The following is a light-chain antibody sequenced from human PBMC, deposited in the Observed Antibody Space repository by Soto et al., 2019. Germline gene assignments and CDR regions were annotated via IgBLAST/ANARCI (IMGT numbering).Light chain of an antibody. CDR3: LQYNSHSWT. V-gene: IGKV1-5*03. CDR2: KAS. J-gene: IGKJ1*01. Sequence: DIQMTQSPSTLSASVGDRVTITCRASQSISSWLAWYQHKPGKAPKLLIYKASSLESGVPSRFSGSESGTEFTLTISTLQPEDFASYYCLQYNSHSWTFGQETKVEMK. CDR1: QSISSW.